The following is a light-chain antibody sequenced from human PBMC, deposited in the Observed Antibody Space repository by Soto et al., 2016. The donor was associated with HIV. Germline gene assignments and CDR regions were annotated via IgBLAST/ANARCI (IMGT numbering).Light chain of an antibody. J-gene: IGLJ2*01. Sequence: SYELTQPPSVSVAPGKTARITCGGNYIGSKSVHWYQQKPGQAPVMVVYDDSDRPSGIPERFSGSNSGHTATLTISGVEAGDEADYYCQVWDSSSDLVVFGGGTKLTVL. CDR3: QVWDSSSDLVV. CDR2: DDS. V-gene: IGLV3-21*01. CDR1: YIGSKS.